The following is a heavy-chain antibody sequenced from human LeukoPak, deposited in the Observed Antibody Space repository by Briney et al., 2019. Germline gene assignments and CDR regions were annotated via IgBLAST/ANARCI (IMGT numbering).Heavy chain of an antibody. CDR1: GYTFTTYA. Sequence: ASVTVSCTASGYTFTTYAMHWVRQAPGQRLEWMGWINAGNGNTKYSQKFQGRVTITRVTSASTAYMELSSLRSEDTAVYYCARTTAMVAIFDYWGQGTLVTVSS. D-gene: IGHD5-18*01. V-gene: IGHV1-3*01. CDR2: INAGNGNT. CDR3: ARTTAMVAIFDY. J-gene: IGHJ4*02.